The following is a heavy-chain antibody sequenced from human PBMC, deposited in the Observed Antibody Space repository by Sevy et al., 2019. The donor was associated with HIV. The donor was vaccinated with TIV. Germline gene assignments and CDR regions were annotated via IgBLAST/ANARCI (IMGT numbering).Heavy chain of an antibody. CDR2: ISYDGGVK. V-gene: IGHV3-30*04. D-gene: IGHD3-22*01. Sequence: GGSLRLSCAASGFTFSIYAMHWVRQAPDKGLEWVAVISYDGGVKYFADSVKGRVTISRDNSKNTLYLQMNSLRPEDTAVSYCARDLPSAVINPFYYYGLDVWGQGTTVTVSS. J-gene: IGHJ6*02. CDR3: ARDLPSAVINPFYYYGLDV. CDR1: GFTFSIYA.